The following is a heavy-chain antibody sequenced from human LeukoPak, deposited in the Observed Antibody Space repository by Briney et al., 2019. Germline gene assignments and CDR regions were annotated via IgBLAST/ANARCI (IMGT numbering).Heavy chain of an antibody. D-gene: IGHD6-13*01. V-gene: IGHV1-2*02. Sequence: ASVKVSCKASGYTFSGHFMHWVRQAPGQGLEWMGWINPKSGEINYAQKFQGRVTMTRDTSISTAHMDLSRLTSDDTAVYFCARRSAAGTALDYWGQGTLVIVSS. CDR1: GYTFSGHF. CDR2: INPKSGEI. J-gene: IGHJ4*02. CDR3: ARRSAAGTALDY.